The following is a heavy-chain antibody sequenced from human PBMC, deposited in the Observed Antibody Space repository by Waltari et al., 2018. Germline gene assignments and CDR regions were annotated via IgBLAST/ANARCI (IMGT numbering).Heavy chain of an antibody. V-gene: IGHV3-23*01. CDR3: AKDEGNRIAPTFGMDA. CDR1: GFTLTSYT. CDR2: MSGSGLI. J-gene: IGHJ6*02. D-gene: IGHD2-21*01. Sequence: EFQLLEAGGGLAQPGGSLRLSCAASGFTLTSYTLNCVRQAPGKGLELVSLMSGSGLIEYADSVKGRVTISRDNAKNTLYLEMNRLRVEDTAVYFCAKDEGNRIAPTFGMDAWGHGTTVLVS.